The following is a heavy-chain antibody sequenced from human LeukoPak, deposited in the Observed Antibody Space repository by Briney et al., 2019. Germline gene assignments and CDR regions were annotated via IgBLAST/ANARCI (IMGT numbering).Heavy chain of an antibody. CDR1: GFTFSRYS. Sequence: GGSLRLSCAASGFTFSRYSMNWVRQAPGKGLEWVSSISSSSSYIYYADSVKGRFTISRDNAKNSLYLQMNSLRAEDTAVYYCARVMTTVTNGWFDPWGQGTLVTVSS. D-gene: IGHD4-17*01. V-gene: IGHV3-21*01. CDR2: ISSSSSYI. CDR3: ARVMTTVTNGWFDP. J-gene: IGHJ5*02.